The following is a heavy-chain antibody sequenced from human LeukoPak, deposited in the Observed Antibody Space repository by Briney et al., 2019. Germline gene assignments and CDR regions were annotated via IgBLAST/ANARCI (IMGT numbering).Heavy chain of an antibody. Sequence: ASVKVSCKASGYTFTGYYMHWVRQAPGQGLEWMGWINPNSGGTNYAQKFQGRVTMTRDTSISTAYMELSRLRSDDTAVYYCARDQWGSSGWFQNQNYFDYWGQGTLVTVSS. CDR2: INPNSGGT. CDR3: ARDQWGSSGWFQNQNYFDY. D-gene: IGHD6-19*01. V-gene: IGHV1-2*02. CDR1: GYTFTGYY. J-gene: IGHJ4*02.